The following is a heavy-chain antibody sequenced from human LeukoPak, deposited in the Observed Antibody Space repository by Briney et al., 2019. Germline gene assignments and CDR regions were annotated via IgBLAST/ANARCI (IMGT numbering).Heavy chain of an antibody. CDR3: ARDYDILTGYLNPALDY. J-gene: IGHJ4*02. CDR2: ISSSSSYI. CDR1: GFTFSSYS. Sequence: GGSLRLSCAASGFTFSSYSMNWVRQAPGKGLEWVSSISSSSSYIYYADSVKGRFTISRDNAKNSLYLQMNSLSAEDTAVYYCARDYDILTGYLNPALDYWGQGTLVTVSS. D-gene: IGHD3-9*01. V-gene: IGHV3-21*01.